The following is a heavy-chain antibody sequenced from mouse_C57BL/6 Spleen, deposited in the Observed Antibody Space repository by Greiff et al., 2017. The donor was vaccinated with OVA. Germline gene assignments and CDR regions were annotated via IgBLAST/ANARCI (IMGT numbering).Heavy chain of an antibody. Sequence: VQLQQSGPVLVKPGASVKMSCKASGYTFTDYYMNWVKQSHGKSLEWIGVINPYNGGTSYNQKFKGKATLTVDKSSSTAYMELNSLTSEDSAVYYCARDYGSSYEDDWGQGTTLTVSS. V-gene: IGHV1-19*01. CDR3: ARDYGSSYEDD. CDR2: INPYNGGT. D-gene: IGHD1-1*01. CDR1: GYTFTDYY. J-gene: IGHJ2*01.